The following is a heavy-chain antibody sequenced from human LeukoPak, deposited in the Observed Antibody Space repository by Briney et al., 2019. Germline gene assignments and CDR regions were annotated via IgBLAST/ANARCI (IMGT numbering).Heavy chain of an antibody. CDR1: GFILSDFT. V-gene: IGHV3-69-1*01. Sequence: PGESLRLSCAASGFILSDFTMNWVRQAPGKGLEWVSTISNTGVTHYADSVKGRFTISRDSAKNSQYLQIYSLRDEDTAVYYCARYYFGSGNYRTFDRWGQGTLVIVSS. D-gene: IGHD3-10*01. J-gene: IGHJ4*02. CDR2: ISNTGVT. CDR3: ARYYFGSGNYRTFDR.